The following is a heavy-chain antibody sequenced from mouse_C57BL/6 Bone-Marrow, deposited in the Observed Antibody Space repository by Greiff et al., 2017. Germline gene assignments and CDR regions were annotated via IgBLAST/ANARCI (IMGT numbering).Heavy chain of an antibody. V-gene: IGHV5-4*01. Sequence: EVQLVESGGGLVKPGGSLKLSCAASGFTFSSYAMSWVRQTPEKRLEWVATISDGGSYTYYPDNVKGRFTISRDNAKNNLYLQMSHLTSEDTAMYYCARGGITTSFAYWGQGTLVTVSA. CDR2: ISDGGSYT. CDR3: ARGGITTSFAY. J-gene: IGHJ3*01. CDR1: GFTFSSYA. D-gene: IGHD2-4*01.